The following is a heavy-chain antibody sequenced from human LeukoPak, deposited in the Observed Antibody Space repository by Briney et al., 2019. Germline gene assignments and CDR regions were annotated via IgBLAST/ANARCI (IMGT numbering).Heavy chain of an antibody. D-gene: IGHD3-22*01. Sequence: SETLSLTCTVSGGSISSSSYYWGWIRQPPGKGLEWIGSIYYSGSTYYNPSLKSRVTISVDTSKNQFSLKLSSVTAADTAVYYCAKHDAYPYYYDSSGPYYFDYWGQGTLVTVSS. CDR1: GGSISSSSYY. V-gene: IGHV4-39*01. J-gene: IGHJ4*02. CDR2: IYYSGST. CDR3: AKHDAYPYYYDSSGPYYFDY.